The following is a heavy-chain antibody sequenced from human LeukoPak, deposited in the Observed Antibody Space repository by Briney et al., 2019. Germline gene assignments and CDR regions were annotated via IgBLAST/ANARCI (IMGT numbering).Heavy chain of an antibody. D-gene: IGHD6-13*01. CDR1: GFTLSNAW. V-gene: IGHV3-15*01. J-gene: IGHJ4*02. CDR2: IKSKTDGGTT. Sequence: PGGSLRLSCAASGFTLSNAWMSWVRQAPGKGLEWVGRIKSKTDGGTTDYAAPVKGRFTISRDDSKNTLYLQMNSLKTEDTAVYYCTSDPMYSPSLYWGQRPLVTVSS. CDR3: TSDPMYSPSLY.